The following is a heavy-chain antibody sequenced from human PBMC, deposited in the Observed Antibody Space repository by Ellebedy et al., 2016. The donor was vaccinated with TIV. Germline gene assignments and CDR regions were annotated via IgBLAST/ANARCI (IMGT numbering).Heavy chain of an antibody. V-gene: IGHV1-46*04. CDR2: INPSGGST. D-gene: IGHD1-26*01. J-gene: IGHJ4*02. CDR3: ARDGGRIVGASAVDY. Sequence: ASSVKVSCKASGYTFTSYYMHWVRQAPGRGLEWMGIINPSGGSTSYAQKLQGRVTMTRDTSTSTVYMELSSLRSEDTAVYYCARDGGRIVGASAVDYWGQGTLVTVSS. CDR1: GYTFTSYY.